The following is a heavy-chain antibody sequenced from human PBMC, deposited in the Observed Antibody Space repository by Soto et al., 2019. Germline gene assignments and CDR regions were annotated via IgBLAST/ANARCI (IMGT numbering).Heavy chain of an antibody. CDR3: TKGYYSGYDLAYFDY. CDR2: ITGGGGTT. CDR1: GFTFSNSA. J-gene: IGHJ4*02. V-gene: IGHV3-23*01. D-gene: IGHD5-12*01. Sequence: GGSLRLSCAASGFTFSNSAMSWVRQAPGKGLEWVSAITGGGGTTYYADSVRGRFTISRDNSKNTLYLQLNSLRAEDTAVYYCTKGYYSGYDLAYFDYWGQGTLVTVSS.